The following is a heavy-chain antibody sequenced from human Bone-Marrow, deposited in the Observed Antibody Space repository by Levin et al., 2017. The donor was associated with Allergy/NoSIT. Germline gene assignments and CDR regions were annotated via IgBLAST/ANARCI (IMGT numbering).Heavy chain of an antibody. Sequence: PGGSLRLSCAASGFTFSSYGMHWVRQAPGKGLEWVAVISYDGSNKYYADSVKGRFTISRDNSKNTLYLQMNSLRAEDTAVYYCAKDLMVVTAEGENYYYGMDVWGQGTTVTVSS. V-gene: IGHV3-30*18. J-gene: IGHJ6*02. CDR1: GFTFSSYG. CDR3: AKDLMVVTAEGENYYYGMDV. CDR2: ISYDGSNK. D-gene: IGHD2-21*02.